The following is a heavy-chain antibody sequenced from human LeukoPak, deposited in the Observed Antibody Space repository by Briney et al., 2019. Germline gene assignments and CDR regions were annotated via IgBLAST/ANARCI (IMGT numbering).Heavy chain of an antibody. J-gene: IGHJ4*02. CDR1: GYSISSGYY. D-gene: IGHD3-10*01. CDR2: IYHSGST. V-gene: IGHV4-38-2*02. CDR3: ARPKEVTSYYYGTRGYYFDY. Sequence: TLSLTCTVSGYSISSGYYWGWIRQPPGKGLEWIGSIYHSGSTYYNPSLKSRVTISVDTSKNQFSLKLSSVTAADTAVYYCARPKEVTSYYYGTRGYYFDYWGQGTLVTVSS.